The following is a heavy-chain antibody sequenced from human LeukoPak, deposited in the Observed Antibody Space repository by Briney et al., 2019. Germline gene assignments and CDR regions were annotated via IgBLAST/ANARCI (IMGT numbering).Heavy chain of an antibody. D-gene: IGHD3-3*01. Sequence: SETLSLTCTVSGGSISSYYWSWIRQPAGKGLEWIGRIYTSGSTNYNPSLKSRVTMSVDTSKNQFSLKLSSVTAADTAVYYCARAFIDFWSGYSHFDYWGRGTLVTVSS. J-gene: IGHJ2*01. CDR1: GGSISSYY. CDR2: IYTSGST. V-gene: IGHV4-4*07. CDR3: ARAFIDFWSGYSHFDY.